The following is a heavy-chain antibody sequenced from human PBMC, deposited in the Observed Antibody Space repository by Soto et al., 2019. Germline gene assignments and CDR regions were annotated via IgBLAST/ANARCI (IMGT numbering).Heavy chain of an antibody. V-gene: IGHV3-23*01. CDR2: IINTGGDT. CDR3: AKASGESYPESRVFDQ. J-gene: IGHJ4*02. CDR1: GLTFSRYA. D-gene: IGHD1-26*01. Sequence: GSLRLSCAVSGLTFSRYAMSWVRQAPGKGLEWVSAIINTGGDTLYADSVKARFTISRDNFKNTLYLQMNSLRAEDAAIYYCAKASGESYPESRVFDQWGQGTRVTVSS.